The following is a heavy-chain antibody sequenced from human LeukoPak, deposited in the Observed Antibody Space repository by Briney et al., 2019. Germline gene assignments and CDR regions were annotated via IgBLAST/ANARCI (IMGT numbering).Heavy chain of an antibody. CDR1: GFTFSSYA. V-gene: IGHV3-30-3*01. Sequence: GGSLRLSCAASGFTFSSYAMRWVRQAPGKGLEWVAVISYDGSNKYYADSVKGRFTISRDNSKNTLYLQMNSLRAEDTAVYYCGEEMAHWGQGTLVTVSS. D-gene: IGHD5-24*01. CDR2: ISYDGSNK. J-gene: IGHJ4*02. CDR3: GEEMAH.